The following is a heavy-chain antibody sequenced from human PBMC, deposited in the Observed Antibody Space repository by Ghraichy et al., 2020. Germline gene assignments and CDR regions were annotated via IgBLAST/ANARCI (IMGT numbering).Heavy chain of an antibody. Sequence: GESLNISCVAFGFTFSNYAMSWVRQDPGKGLEWVSIISGSGCTRYYADSVKGRFTISRDNSKNTLYLQMNSLRAEDTAVYYCAKDSLTIARQAFDIWGQGTTVTVSS. J-gene: IGHJ3*02. CDR2: ISGSGCTR. CDR1: GFTFSNYA. CDR3: AKDSLTIARQAFDI. V-gene: IGHV3-23*01. D-gene: IGHD1/OR15-1a*01.